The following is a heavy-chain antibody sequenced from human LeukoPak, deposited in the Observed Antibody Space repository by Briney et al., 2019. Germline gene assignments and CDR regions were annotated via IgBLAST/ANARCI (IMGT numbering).Heavy chain of an antibody. V-gene: IGHV1-24*01. D-gene: IGHD6-13*01. CDR3: ARSRSAAVYNWFDP. CDR2: FDPEDGET. CDR1: GYTLTELS. J-gene: IGHJ5*02. Sequence: ASVKVSCKVSGYTLTELSMHWVRQAPGKGLEWMGGFDPEDGETIYAQKFQGRVTMTRDTSTSTVYMELSSLRSEDTAVYYCARSRSAAVYNWFDPWGQGTLVTVSS.